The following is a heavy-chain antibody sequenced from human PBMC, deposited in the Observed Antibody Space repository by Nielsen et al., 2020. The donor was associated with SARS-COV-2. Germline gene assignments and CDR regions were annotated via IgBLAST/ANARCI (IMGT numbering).Heavy chain of an antibody. CDR3: ARVQETIFGVAPALDYYYYYMDV. V-gene: IGHV3-30-3*01. CDR2: ISYDGSNK. Sequence: VRQMPGKGLEWVAVISYDGSNKYYADSVKGRFTISRDNSKNTLYLQMNSLRAEDTAVYYCARVQETIFGVAPALDYYYYYMDVWGKGTTVTVSS. D-gene: IGHD3-3*01. J-gene: IGHJ6*03.